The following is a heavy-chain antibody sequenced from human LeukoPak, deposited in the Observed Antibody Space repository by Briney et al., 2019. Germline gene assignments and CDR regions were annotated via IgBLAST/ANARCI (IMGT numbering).Heavy chain of an antibody. CDR1: GFTVSSNY. Sequence: GGSLRLSCAASGFTVSSNYMSWVRQAPGKGLEWVSGISGSGGSTYYADSVKGRFTISRDNSKNTLFLQMNSLRAEDTAVFYCAKDYSGNYPSYFDYWGQGTLVTVSS. V-gene: IGHV3-23*01. CDR2: ISGSGGST. J-gene: IGHJ4*02. CDR3: AKDYSGNYPSYFDY. D-gene: IGHD1-26*01.